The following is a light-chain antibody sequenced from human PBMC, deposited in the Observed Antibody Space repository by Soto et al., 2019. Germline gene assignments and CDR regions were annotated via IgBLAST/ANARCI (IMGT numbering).Light chain of an antibody. CDR3: QQYNSYWT. CDR1: QSISSW. V-gene: IGKV1-5*03. CDR2: KAY. Sequence: DIQMTQSPSTLSASVGDRVTITCRASQSISSWLAWYQQKPGKAPKLLIYKAYSLESGVPSRFSGSGSGTEFPLTISSLQPDDFATYYCQQYNSYWTFGQGTKVETK. J-gene: IGKJ1*01.